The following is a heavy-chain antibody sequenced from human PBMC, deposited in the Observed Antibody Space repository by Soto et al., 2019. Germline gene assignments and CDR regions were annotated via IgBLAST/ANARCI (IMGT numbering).Heavy chain of an antibody. CDR2: ITANGGSR. CDR3: AKDRVYYDSSGYQKYYFDY. V-gene: IGHV3-23*01. Sequence: GGSLRLSCAASGFSFSAYAMSWVRQAPGKGLEWVSSITANGGSRYYADSVRGRFTISRDNSNNTQYLQMNSLRAEDTAVYFCAKDRVYYDSSGYQKYYFDYWGQGAQVTVSS. CDR1: GFSFSAYA. D-gene: IGHD3-22*01. J-gene: IGHJ4*02.